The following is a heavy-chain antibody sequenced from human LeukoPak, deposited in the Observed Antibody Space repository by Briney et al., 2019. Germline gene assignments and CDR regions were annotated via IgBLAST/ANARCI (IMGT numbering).Heavy chain of an antibody. Sequence: SETLSLTCTVSGGSISSYYWSWIRQPPGKGLEWIGYIYYSGSTNYNPSLRSRVTISVDTSKNQFSLKLSSVTAADTAVYYCARNSPALYYDYWGQGTLVTVSS. V-gene: IGHV4-59*01. CDR1: GGSISSYY. D-gene: IGHD2-21*01. J-gene: IGHJ4*02. CDR3: ARNSPALYYDY. CDR2: IYYSGST.